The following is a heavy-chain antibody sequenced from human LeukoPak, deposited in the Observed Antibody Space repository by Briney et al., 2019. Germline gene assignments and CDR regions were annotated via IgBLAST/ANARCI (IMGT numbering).Heavy chain of an antibody. D-gene: IGHD2-15*01. CDR3: VGASVESGGAFDI. Sequence: PSETLSLTCTVSGGSISSYYWSWIRQPPGKGLEWIGYIYYSGSTNYNPSLESRITTSRDTSKNQFSLKLSSMTAADTAVYYCVGASVESGGAFDIWGQGTMVTVSS. CDR2: IYYSGST. J-gene: IGHJ3*02. V-gene: IGHV4-59*01. CDR1: GGSISSYY.